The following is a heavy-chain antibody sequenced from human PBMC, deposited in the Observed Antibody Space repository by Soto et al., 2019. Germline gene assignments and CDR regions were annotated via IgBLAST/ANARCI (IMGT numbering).Heavy chain of an antibody. D-gene: IGHD2-15*01. Sequence: GGSLRLSCSASGFTFSSYAMHWVRQAPGKGLEYVSAISSNGGSTYYADSVKGRFTISRDNSKNTLYLQMSSLRAEDTAVYYCVKDPGYCSGGSCPSYFDYWGQGTLVTVSS. J-gene: IGHJ4*02. CDR1: GFTFSSYA. CDR3: VKDPGYCSGGSCPSYFDY. CDR2: ISSNGGST. V-gene: IGHV3-64D*06.